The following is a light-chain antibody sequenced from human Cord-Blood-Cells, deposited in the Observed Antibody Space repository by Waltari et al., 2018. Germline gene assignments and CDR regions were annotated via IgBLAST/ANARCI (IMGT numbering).Light chain of an antibody. CDR2: GAS. Sequence: EIVMTQSPATLSVSPGERDTLSCRASQRVSSNLAWYQQKPGQAPRLLIYGASTRATGIPARFSGSGSGTEFTLTISSLQSEDFAVYYCQQYNNWPMYTFGQGTKLEIK. CDR1: QRVSSN. CDR3: QQYNNWPMYT. J-gene: IGKJ2*01. V-gene: IGKV3-15*01.